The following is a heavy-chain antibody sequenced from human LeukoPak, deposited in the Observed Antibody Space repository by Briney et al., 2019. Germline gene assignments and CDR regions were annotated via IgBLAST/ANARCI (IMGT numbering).Heavy chain of an antibody. J-gene: IGHJ6*02. Sequence: GGSLRLSCAASGLTFSSYWMHWVRQAPGKGLVWVSRINRDGSITSYGDSVKGRFTISRDDAKNTLYLQMSSLRAEDTAVYYCAKENYYGMDAWGQGTTVTVSS. CDR3: AKENYYGMDA. CDR1: GLTFSSYW. CDR2: INRDGSIT. V-gene: IGHV3-74*01.